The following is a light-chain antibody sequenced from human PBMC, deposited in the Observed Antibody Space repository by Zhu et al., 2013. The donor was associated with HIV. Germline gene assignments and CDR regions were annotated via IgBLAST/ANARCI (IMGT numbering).Light chain of an antibody. CDR1: QSVGTY. Sequence: EIVMTQSPASMSVSAGERATFSCRASQSVGTYLAWYQQKPGQAPRLLIYGAFNRASGIPDRFSGSGSGTDFTLTISRLEPEDFAVYYCNQYGDSFSFGPGTRV. V-gene: IGKV3-20*01. CDR3: NQYGDSFS. J-gene: IGKJ3*01. CDR2: GAF.